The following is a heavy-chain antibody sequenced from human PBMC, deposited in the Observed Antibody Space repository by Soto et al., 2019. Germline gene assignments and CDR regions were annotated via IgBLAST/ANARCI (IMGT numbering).Heavy chain of an antibody. J-gene: IGHJ5*02. CDR3: ARVPSGPNSVLLPAANP. CDR2: ISGYNGKT. Sequence: QVLLVQSGAEVKKPGASVKVSCMTSGYRFTSYGINWVRQSPGQGLEWMGSISGYNGKTNYAQRFQGRVIMTTDTSTTTAFMELRNLSSNDTAVYYCARVPSGPNSVLLPAANPWGQGTLVTVSS. CDR1: GYRFTSYG. D-gene: IGHD2-2*01. V-gene: IGHV1-18*04.